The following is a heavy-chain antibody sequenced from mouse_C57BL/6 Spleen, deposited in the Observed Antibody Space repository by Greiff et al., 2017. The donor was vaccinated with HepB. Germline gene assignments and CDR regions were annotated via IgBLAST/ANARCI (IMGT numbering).Heavy chain of an antibody. Sequence: EVQRVESGPGFVKPSQSLSLTCSVTGYSITSGYYWNWIRQFPGNKLEWMGYISYDGSNNYNPSLKNRISITRDTSKNQFFLKLNSVTTEDTATYYCARERSNYAMDYWGQGTSVTVSS. V-gene: IGHV3-6*01. D-gene: IGHD5-1*01. CDR2: ISYDGSN. CDR3: ARERSNYAMDY. J-gene: IGHJ4*01. CDR1: GYSITSGYY.